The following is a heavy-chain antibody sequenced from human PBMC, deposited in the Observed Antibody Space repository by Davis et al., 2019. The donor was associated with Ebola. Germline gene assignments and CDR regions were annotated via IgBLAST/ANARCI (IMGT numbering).Heavy chain of an antibody. CDR1: GGSISSYY. J-gene: IGHJ6*02. V-gene: IGHV4-59*12. CDR3: ARGRAGYDFWIYYYYGMDV. CDR2: IYYSGST. Sequence: SETLSLTCTVSGGSISSYYWSWIRQPPGKGLEWIGSIYYSGSTYYNSSLKSRVTISVDTSKNQFSLRLSSVTAADTAVYYCARGRAGYDFWIYYYYGMDVWGQGTTVTVSS. D-gene: IGHD3-3*01.